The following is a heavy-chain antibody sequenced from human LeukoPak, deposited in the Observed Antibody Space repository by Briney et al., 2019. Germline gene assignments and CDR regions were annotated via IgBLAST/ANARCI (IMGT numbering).Heavy chain of an antibody. V-gene: IGHV5-51*01. D-gene: IGHD3-22*01. CDR2: IYPGDSDT. J-gene: IGHJ4*02. CDR1: GYGFTSCW. CDR3: ARRRVDYYDSSGYYGN. Sequence: GESLKISCKGSGYGFTSCWIGWVRQMPGKGLEWMGIIYPGDSDTRYSPSFQGQVTISADKSISTAYLQWSSLKASDTAMYYCARRRVDYYDSSGYYGNWGQGTLVTVSS.